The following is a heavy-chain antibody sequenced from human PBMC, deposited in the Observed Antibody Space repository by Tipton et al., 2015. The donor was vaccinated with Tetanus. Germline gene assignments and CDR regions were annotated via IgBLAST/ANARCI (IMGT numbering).Heavy chain of an antibody. Sequence: TLSLTCTVSGDFASLSYWSWIRQPVGKSLEWLGRISTSGNTHYNPSLKGRVTMSLDTPKKQFSLTLTSVTAADTAVYYCARGLFCANGICPALLFDPWGQGTHVTVSS. CDR2: ISTSGNT. J-gene: IGHJ5*02. D-gene: IGHD2-8*01. CDR3: ARGLFCANGICPALLFDP. CDR1: GDFASLSY. V-gene: IGHV4-4*07.